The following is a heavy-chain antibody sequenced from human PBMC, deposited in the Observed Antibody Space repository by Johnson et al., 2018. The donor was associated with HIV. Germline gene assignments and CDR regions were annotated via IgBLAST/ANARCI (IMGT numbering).Heavy chain of an antibody. Sequence: VQLVESGGGLVQPGGSLRLSCAASRFTVSSNYMSWVRQAPGQGLEWVSVIYSGGSTYYADSVKGRFTISRDNSKNTLYLQMNSLKTEDTAVYYCTSEWDIVATISPDAFDIWGQGTMVTVSS. CDR2: IYSGGST. V-gene: IGHV3-66*01. J-gene: IGHJ3*02. CDR1: RFTVSSNY. CDR3: TSEWDIVATISPDAFDI. D-gene: IGHD5-12*01.